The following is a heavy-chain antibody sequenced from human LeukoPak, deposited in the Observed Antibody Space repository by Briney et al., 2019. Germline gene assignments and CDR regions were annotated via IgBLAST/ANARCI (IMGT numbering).Heavy chain of an antibody. J-gene: IGHJ3*02. CDR1: GGSISSGGYY. D-gene: IGHD2-2*01. CDR3: ARINYCSSTSCYLAFDI. V-gene: IGHV4-30-4*08. CDR2: IYYSGST. Sequence: SETLSLTCTVSGGSISSGGYYWSWIRQPPGKGLEWIGYIYYSGSTYYNPSLKSRVTISVDTSKSQFSLKLSSVTAADTAVYYCARINYCSSTSCYLAFDIWGQGTMVTVSS.